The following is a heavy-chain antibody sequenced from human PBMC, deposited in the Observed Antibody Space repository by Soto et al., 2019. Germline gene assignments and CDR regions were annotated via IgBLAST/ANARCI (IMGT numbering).Heavy chain of an antibody. V-gene: IGHV3-64D*06. Sequence: GGSVRLSCAASGFTFSSYAMNWVRQAPGKGLEYVSAISSNGGSTYYADSVKGRFTISRDNSKNTLYLQMSSLRAEDTAVYYCARGLSEYYYDSSGYYWGQGTLVTVSS. CDR1: GFTFSSYA. CDR3: ARGLSEYYYDSSGYY. J-gene: IGHJ4*02. CDR2: ISSNGGST. D-gene: IGHD3-22*01.